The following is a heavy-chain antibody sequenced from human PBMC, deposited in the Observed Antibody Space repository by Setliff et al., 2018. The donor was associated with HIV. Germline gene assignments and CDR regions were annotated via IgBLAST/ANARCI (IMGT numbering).Heavy chain of an antibody. D-gene: IGHD3-22*01. Sequence: SETLSLTCTVSGGSIGNSRYYWSWIRQPPGKGLEWIGSIYYSGSTYYNPSLKSRVTISVDTSKNQFSLKLSSVTAADAAVYYCASRVYYYDSSGYLREEGFDPWGQGTLVTVSS. CDR1: GGSIGNSRYY. CDR3: ASRVYYYDSSGYLREEGFDP. V-gene: IGHV4-39*01. J-gene: IGHJ5*02. CDR2: IYYSGST.